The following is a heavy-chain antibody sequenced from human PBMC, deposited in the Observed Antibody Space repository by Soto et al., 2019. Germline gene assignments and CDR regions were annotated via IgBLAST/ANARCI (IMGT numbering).Heavy chain of an antibody. V-gene: IGHV3-30*18. CDR2: ISYDGSNK. D-gene: IGHD5-18*01. CDR3: AKVREGYSYGYSFDY. J-gene: IGHJ4*02. Sequence: QVQLVESGGGVVQPGRSLRLSCAASGFTFSSYGMHWVRQAPGKGLEWVAVISYDGSNKYYADSVKGRFTNSRDNSKNTLYLQMNSLRAEDTAVYYCAKVREGYSYGYSFDYWGQGTLVTVSS. CDR1: GFTFSSYG.